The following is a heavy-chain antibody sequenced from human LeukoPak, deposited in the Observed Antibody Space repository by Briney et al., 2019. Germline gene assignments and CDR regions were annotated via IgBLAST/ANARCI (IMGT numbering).Heavy chain of an antibody. CDR1: GGSISSSNW. CDR3: ARVMVGVRGLHFDD. V-gene: IGHV4-4*02. Sequence: SETLSLTCAVSGGSISSSNWWSWVRQPPGKGLEWIGEIYHSGSTNYNPSLKSRVTISVDKSKNQFSLRLSSVTAADTAVYYCARVMVGVRGLHFDDWGQGTLVTVSS. CDR2: IYHSGST. D-gene: IGHD3-10*01. J-gene: IGHJ4*02.